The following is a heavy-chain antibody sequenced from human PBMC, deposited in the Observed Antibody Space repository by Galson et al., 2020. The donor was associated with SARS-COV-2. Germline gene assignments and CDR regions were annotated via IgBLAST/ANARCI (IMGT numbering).Heavy chain of an antibody. V-gene: IGHV3-30-3*01. CDR1: GFTFSSYA. CDR3: ARGFRGSYYYGMDV. J-gene: IGHJ6*02. D-gene: IGHD3-10*01. Sequence: GGSLRLSCAASGFTFSSYAMHWVRQAPGKGLEWVAVISYDGSNKYYADPAKGRFTISRDNSKNTLYLQMNSLRAEDTAVYYCARGFRGSYYYGMDVWGQGTTVTVSS. CDR2: ISYDGSNK.